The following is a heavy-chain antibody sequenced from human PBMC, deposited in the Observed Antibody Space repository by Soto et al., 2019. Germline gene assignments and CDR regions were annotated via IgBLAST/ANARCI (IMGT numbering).Heavy chain of an antibody. CDR1: GGSISSGGYY. V-gene: IGHV4-31*03. D-gene: IGHD2-15*01. Sequence: SETLSLTCTVSGGSISSGGYYWSWIRQHPGKGLEWIGYIYYSGSTYYNPSLKSRVTISVDTSKNQFSLKLSSVTAADTAVYYCARDVRDCSGGSCFWFDPWGQGTLVTVSS. CDR2: IYYSGST. CDR3: ARDVRDCSGGSCFWFDP. J-gene: IGHJ5*02.